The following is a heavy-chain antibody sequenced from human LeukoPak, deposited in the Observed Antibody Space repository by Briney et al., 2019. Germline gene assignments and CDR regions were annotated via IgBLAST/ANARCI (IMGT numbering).Heavy chain of an antibody. V-gene: IGHV3-23*01. J-gene: IGHJ4*02. D-gene: IGHD3-22*01. CDR3: AKKNAGYYDSSGYRYDY. Sequence: GGSLRLSCAASGFPFSSYAMSWVRQAPGKGLEWVSAISGSGGSTYYADSVKGRFTISRDNSKNTLYLQMNSLRAEDTAVYYCAKKNAGYYDSSGYRYDYWGQGTLVTVSS. CDR1: GFPFSSYA. CDR2: ISGSGGST.